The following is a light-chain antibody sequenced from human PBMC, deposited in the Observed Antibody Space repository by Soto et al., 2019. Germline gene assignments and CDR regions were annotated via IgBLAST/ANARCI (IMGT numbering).Light chain of an antibody. CDR3: QQYGGSPRT. Sequence: EIVLTQSPGTLSLSPGEGATLSCRASQSISSNFLAWYQQKRGQAPRLLIHGASNRATGIPDRFSGSGSGTDFTLTITRLQPEAFAVSYCQQYGGSPRTFGQGTKVEVK. CDR2: GAS. CDR1: QSISSNF. J-gene: IGKJ1*01. V-gene: IGKV3-20*01.